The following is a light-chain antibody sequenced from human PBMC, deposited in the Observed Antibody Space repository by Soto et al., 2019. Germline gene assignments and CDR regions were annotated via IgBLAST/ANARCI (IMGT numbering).Light chain of an antibody. V-gene: IGKV1-27*01. CDR3: QKYNSAPQT. CDR2: AAS. Sequence: DIQMTQSPSSLSASVGDRVTITCRASQGISDYVAWYQQKPGEVPKLLIYAASTLQSGVASRFSGSGSGTDFTLTISSLQPEDVATYYCQKYNSAPQTFGQGTKVDIK. J-gene: IGKJ1*01. CDR1: QGISDY.